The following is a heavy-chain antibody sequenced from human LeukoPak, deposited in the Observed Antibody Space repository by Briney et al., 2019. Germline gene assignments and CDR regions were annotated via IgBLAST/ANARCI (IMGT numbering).Heavy chain of an antibody. CDR3: AREVSLISSIGDWFDP. Sequence: SETLSLTCTVSGGSISSFSWNWIRQPAEKGLEWIGRMYTSGSTNYNPSLKSRVTMSVETSKNQFSLKVNSVTAADTAVYYCAREVSLISSIGDWFDPWGQGILVTVSS. CDR2: MYTSGST. J-gene: IGHJ5*02. V-gene: IGHV4-4*07. D-gene: IGHD6-6*01. CDR1: GGSISSFS.